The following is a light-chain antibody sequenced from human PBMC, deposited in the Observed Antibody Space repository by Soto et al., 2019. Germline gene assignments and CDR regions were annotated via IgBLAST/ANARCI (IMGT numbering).Light chain of an antibody. CDR3: QQYYSTPQVT. CDR2: WAS. CDR1: QSVLYSSNNKDY. J-gene: IGKJ5*01. V-gene: IGKV4-1*01. Sequence: DIVMTQSPDSLAVSLGERATINCKSSQSVLYSSNNKDYLAWYQQKPGQAPKLLFYWASTRESGVPDRFSGSGSGTDFTLSISSLQAEDVAVYYCQQYYSTPQVTFGQGTRLEIK.